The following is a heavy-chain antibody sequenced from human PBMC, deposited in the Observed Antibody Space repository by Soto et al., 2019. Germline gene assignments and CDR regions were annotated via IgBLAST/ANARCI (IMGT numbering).Heavy chain of an antibody. V-gene: IGHV4-30-4*01. CDR3: ARGSALLFYYFDY. CDR1: GGSITRGDYY. Sequence: PSETLSLTCNVSGGSITRGDYYWSWLRQPPGKGLEWIGYIYYRAMPYYNPSLKSRVTISVDTSKNQFSLSMTSVTAADTAVYYCARGSALLFYYFDYWGQGTPVTVPS. J-gene: IGHJ4*02. D-gene: IGHD6-13*01. CDR2: IYYRAMP.